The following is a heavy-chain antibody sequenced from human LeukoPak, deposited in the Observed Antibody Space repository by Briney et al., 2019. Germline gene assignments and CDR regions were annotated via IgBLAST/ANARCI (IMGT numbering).Heavy chain of an antibody. J-gene: IGHJ4*02. CDR3: AKDEGSGTWHY. V-gene: IGHV3-7*03. CDR2: TKQDGSEE. CDR1: GFTFNIFW. Sequence: GGSLRLSCAASGFTFNIFWMTWVRQAPGKGLEWVANTKQDGSEENYGDSMKGRFTISRDNAKNSLYLQMNSLRAEDTAVYYCAKDEGSGTWHYWGQGTLVTVSS. D-gene: IGHD2-15*01.